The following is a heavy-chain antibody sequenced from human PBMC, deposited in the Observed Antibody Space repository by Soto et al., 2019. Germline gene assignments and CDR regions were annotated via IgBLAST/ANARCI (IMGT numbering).Heavy chain of an antibody. CDR1: GSRFSNYV. Sequence: SVKVYCKVSGSRFSNYVISWVRQAPGHGLDWLGRIIPIFNSTKYAQSFQGRVTITADKSTSTASLELSSLRSDDTAVYYCAREGRGKKAGYNGLVSLGYWGQGTLVTVSS. V-gene: IGHV1-69*06. CDR2: IIPIFNST. J-gene: IGHJ4*02. D-gene: IGHD2-2*02. CDR3: AREGRGKKAGYNGLVSLGY.